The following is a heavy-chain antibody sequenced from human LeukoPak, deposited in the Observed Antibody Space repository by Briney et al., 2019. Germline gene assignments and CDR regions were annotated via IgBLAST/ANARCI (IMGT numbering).Heavy chain of an antibody. CDR3: ARADTAMVTGFDY. D-gene: IGHD5-18*01. V-gene: IGHV4-31*03. CDR2: IYYSGST. J-gene: IGHJ4*02. CDR1: GGSISSSSYY. Sequence: SETLSLTCTVSGGSISSSSYYWVWIRQPPGKGLEWIGYIYYSGSTYYNPSLKSRVTISVDTSKNQFSLKLSSVTAADTAVYYCARADTAMVTGFDYWGQGTLVTVSS.